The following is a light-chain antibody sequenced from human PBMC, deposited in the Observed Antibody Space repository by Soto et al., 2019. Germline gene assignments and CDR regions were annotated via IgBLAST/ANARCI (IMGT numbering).Light chain of an antibody. CDR3: QKYDSAPWT. CDR1: QGISNY. V-gene: IGKV1-27*01. CDR2: AAS. J-gene: IGKJ1*01. Sequence: DIQMTQSPSSLSASVRDRVTITCRASQGISNYLAWYQQKPGKVPKLLIYAASTLQSGVPSRFSGSGSGTDFTLTISSLQPEDVATYYYQKYDSAPWTVGQGTKVEIK.